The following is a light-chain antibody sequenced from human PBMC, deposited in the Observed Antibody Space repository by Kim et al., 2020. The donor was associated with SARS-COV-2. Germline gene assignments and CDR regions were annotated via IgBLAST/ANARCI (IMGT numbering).Light chain of an antibody. CDR1: SSDVGGYNY. CDR3: SSYAGSNNLV. V-gene: IGLV2-8*01. Sequence: GKSVTISCTGTSSDVGGYNYVSWYQHHPGKAPKLMVYEVSKRPSGVPDRFSGSKSGNTASLTVSGLQAGDEADYYCSSYAGSNNLVFGGGTQLTVL. J-gene: IGLJ3*02. CDR2: EVS.